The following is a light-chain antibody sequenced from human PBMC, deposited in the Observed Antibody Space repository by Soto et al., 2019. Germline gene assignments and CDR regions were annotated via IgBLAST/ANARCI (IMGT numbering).Light chain of an antibody. V-gene: IGLV1-44*01. CDR2: NNN. CDR1: TSNIGSKT. J-gene: IGLJ2*01. CDR3: ATWDDSLPAV. Sequence: QSVLTQPPSASGTPGQRVTISCSGSTSNIGSKTVSWYQQLPGSAPKVLICNNNERPSGVPDRLSGSKSGTSASLAISGLQSEDEAAYYCATWDDSLPAVFGGGTKLTVL.